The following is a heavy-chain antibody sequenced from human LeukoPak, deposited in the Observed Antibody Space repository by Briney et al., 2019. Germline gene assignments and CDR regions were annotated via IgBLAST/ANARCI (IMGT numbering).Heavy chain of an antibody. CDR1: GGSISSGGYY. V-gene: IGHV4-30-2*01. CDR2: IYHSGST. CDR3: ASYPIVGATHFDY. D-gene: IGHD1-26*01. J-gene: IGHJ4*02. Sequence: PSQTLSLTCTVSGGSISSGGYYRSWIRQPPGKGLEWIGYIYHSGSTYYNPSLKSRVTISVDRSKNQFSLKLSSVTAADTAVYYCASYPIVGATHFDYWGQGTLVTVSS.